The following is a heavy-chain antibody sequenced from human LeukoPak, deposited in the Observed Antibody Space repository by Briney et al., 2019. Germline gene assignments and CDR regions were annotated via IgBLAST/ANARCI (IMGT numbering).Heavy chain of an antibody. J-gene: IGHJ1*01. CDR1: GYTFTNFG. CDR2: ISGYNGNT. D-gene: IGHD6-6*01. Sequence: ASVKVSCKASGYTFTNFGINWVRQAPGQALKWMGWISGYNGNTNYAQKLQGRVTMTTDTSTSTAYMELTSLRSDDTAVYYCATIAASDAEYFQHWGQGTLVTVSS. CDR3: ATIAASDAEYFQH. V-gene: IGHV1-18*01.